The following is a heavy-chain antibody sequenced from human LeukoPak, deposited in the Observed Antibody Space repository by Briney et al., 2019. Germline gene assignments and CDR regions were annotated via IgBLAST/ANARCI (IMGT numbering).Heavy chain of an antibody. D-gene: IGHD1-26*01. CDR3: ARAYSERYGLGYYYMDV. J-gene: IGHJ6*03. CDR1: GFTFSSYW. V-gene: IGHV3-7*01. CDR2: IKQDGSEK. Sequence: GGSLRLSCAASGFTFSSYWMSWVRQAPGKGLEWVANIKQDGSEKYYVDSVKGRFIISRENAKNSVYLQMNSLRAEDTAVYYCARAYSERYGLGYYYMDVWGKGTTVTISS.